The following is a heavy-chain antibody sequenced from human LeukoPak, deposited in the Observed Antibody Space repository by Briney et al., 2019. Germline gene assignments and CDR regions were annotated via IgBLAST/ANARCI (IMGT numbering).Heavy chain of an antibody. Sequence: ASVKVSCKASGYTFTGYYIHWVRQAPGQGLEWMGWINPDSGGTNSAQNFQGRVTMTRDTSISTAYMELNRLRSDDTAVYYCARVTVVMSTPYYYYYGMDVWGQGTTVTVSS. CDR2: INPDSGGT. CDR3: ARVTVVMSTPYYYYYGMDV. V-gene: IGHV1-2*02. D-gene: IGHD4-23*01. CDR1: GYTFTGYY. J-gene: IGHJ6*02.